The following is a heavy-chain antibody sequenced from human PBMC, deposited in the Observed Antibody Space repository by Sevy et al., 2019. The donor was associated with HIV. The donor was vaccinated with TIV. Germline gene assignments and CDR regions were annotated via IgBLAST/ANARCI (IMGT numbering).Heavy chain of an antibody. CDR3: TRNGGAFDNGFDP. CDR2: IGSSGSSI. V-gene: IGHV3-48*03. Sequence: GGSLRLSCTASGFTFSSYDMNWVRQAPGKGLEWVSKIGSSGSSIYYVDSVKGRFTISRDNAKNSLILQMNSLRAEDTAVYYCTRNGGAFDNGFDPWGQGTLVTVSS. J-gene: IGHJ5*02. CDR1: GFTFSSYD. D-gene: IGHD2-8*01.